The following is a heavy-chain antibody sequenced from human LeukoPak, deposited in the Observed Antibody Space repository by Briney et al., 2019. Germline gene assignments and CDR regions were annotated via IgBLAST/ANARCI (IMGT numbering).Heavy chain of an antibody. CDR3: ALRKYSSSPSGFDI. J-gene: IGHJ3*02. Sequence: GSLRLSCAASGFTVTSNYMSWVRQAPGKGLEWVSVIYSGGSTYYADSVKGRFTISRDNSKNTLYLQMNSLRAEDTAVYYCALRKYSSSPSGFDIWGQGTMVTVSS. V-gene: IGHV3-53*01. D-gene: IGHD6-13*01. CDR2: IYSGGST. CDR1: GFTVTSNY.